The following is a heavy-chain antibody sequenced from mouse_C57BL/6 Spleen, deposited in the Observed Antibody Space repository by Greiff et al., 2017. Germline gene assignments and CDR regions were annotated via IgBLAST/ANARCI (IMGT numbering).Heavy chain of an antibody. CDR1: GFTFSSYG. CDR3: ARQIIYYDYDYAMDY. V-gene: IGHV5-6*02. CDR2: ISSGGSYT. J-gene: IGHJ4*01. D-gene: IGHD2-4*01. Sequence: EVMLVESGGDLVKPGGSLKLSCAASGFTFSSYGMSWVRQTPDKRLEWVATISSGGSYTYYPDSVKGRFTISRDNAKNTLYLQMSSLKSEDTAMYYCARQIIYYDYDYAMDYWGQGASVTVSS.